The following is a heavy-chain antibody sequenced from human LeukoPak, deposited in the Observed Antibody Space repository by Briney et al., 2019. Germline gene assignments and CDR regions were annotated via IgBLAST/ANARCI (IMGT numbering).Heavy chain of an antibody. Sequence: TSETLSLTCTVSGGSLSSYYWSWVRRPPGKGLEWIGYIYTTGSTNYNPSLKSRVTTSVDTSKNQFSLELRSVTAADTAVYYCARFSGWSFFFDYWGQGTLVTVSS. V-gene: IGHV4-59*01. CDR3: ARFSGWSFFFDY. CDR1: GGSLSSYY. D-gene: IGHD6-19*01. J-gene: IGHJ4*02. CDR2: IYTTGST.